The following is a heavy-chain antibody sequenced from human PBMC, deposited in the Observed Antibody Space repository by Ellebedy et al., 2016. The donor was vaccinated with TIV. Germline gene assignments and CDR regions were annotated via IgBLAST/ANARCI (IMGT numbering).Heavy chain of an antibody. CDR1: GYTFVPHA. CDR2: INTDNGNT. D-gene: IGHD1-26*01. V-gene: IGHV1-3*04. CDR3: AREKGWAKALDY. J-gene: IGHJ4*02. Sequence: ASVKVSCXASGYTFVPHAIHWVRQAPGQRLEWMGWINTDNGNTRYSENFRGRVAITRDISASTAYMELSSLRSEDTAVYYCAREKGWAKALDYWGQGTLVIVSS.